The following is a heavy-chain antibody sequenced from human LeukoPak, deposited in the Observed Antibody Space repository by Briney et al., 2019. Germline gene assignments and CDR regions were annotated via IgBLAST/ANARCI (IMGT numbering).Heavy chain of an antibody. CDR2: IYYSGST. V-gene: IGHV4-39*01. Sequence: SETLSLTCTVSGGSISSSSYYWGWIRQPPGTGLEWIGSIYYSGSTYYNPSLKSRVTISVDTSKYQFSLKLSSVTAADTAVYYCARHSSGGLPGAFDIWGQGTMVTVSS. CDR3: ARHSSGGLPGAFDI. D-gene: IGHD6-19*01. CDR1: GGSISSSSYY. J-gene: IGHJ3*02.